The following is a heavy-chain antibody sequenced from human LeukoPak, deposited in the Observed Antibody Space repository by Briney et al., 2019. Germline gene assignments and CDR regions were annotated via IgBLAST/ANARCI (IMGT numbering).Heavy chain of an antibody. D-gene: IGHD3-9*01. CDR2: IIPILGIV. CDR3: ALPQGDILTGLGY. Sequence: SVKVSCKASGGTFSSYAISWVRQAPGQGLEWMGRIIPILGIVNYAQKFQGRVTITADKSTSTAYMELSSLRSEDTAVYYCALPQGDILTGLGYWGQGTLVTVSS. V-gene: IGHV1-69*04. CDR1: GGTFSSYA. J-gene: IGHJ4*02.